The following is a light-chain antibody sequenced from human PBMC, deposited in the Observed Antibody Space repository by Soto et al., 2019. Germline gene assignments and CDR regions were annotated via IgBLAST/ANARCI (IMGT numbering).Light chain of an antibody. CDR3: QQSYSTPRT. CDR1: QSISSY. Sequence: DIQMTQSPSSLSASVGDGVTITCRASQSISSYLNWYQQKPGKAPKLMIYAASSLQSGVPSRFSGSGSGTDFTLTISSLQPEDVATYYCQQSYSTPRTLGQGTKVDIK. J-gene: IGKJ1*01. CDR2: AAS. V-gene: IGKV1-39*01.